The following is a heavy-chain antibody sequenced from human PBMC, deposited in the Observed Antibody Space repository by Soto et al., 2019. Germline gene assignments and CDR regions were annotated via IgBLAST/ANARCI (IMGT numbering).Heavy chain of an antibody. J-gene: IGHJ4*02. CDR1: GLTFSNYA. D-gene: IGHD1-7*01. CDR2: MSGSSSTT. CDR3: AKNQERELPRVIDF. V-gene: IGHV3-23*01. Sequence: LRLSCATSGLTFSNYAMSWVRQAPGGGLEWVSSMSGSSSTTYYADSVRGRFTISRDRSKNTLYLQMSSLRAEDTALYYCAKNQERELPRVIDFWGQGTRVTVSS.